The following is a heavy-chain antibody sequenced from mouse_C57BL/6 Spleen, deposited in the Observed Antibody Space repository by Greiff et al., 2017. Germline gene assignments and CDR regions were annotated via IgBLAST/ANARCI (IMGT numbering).Heavy chain of an antibody. V-gene: IGHV1-69*01. J-gene: IGHJ4*01. D-gene: IGHD2-3*01. CDR2: IDPSDSYT. CDR3: ARWVYDYYAMDY. Sequence: QVQLQQPGAELVMPGASVKLSCKASGYTFTSYWMHWVKQRPGQGLEWIGEIDPSDSYTNYTQKFKGKSTLTVDKSSSTAYMQLSSLTSEDSAVYYCARWVYDYYAMDYWGQGTSVTVSS. CDR1: GYTFTSYW.